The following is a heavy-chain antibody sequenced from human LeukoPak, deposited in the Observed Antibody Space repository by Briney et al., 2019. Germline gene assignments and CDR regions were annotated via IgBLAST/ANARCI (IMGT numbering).Heavy chain of an antibody. J-gene: IGHJ4*02. CDR3: ARGTFYFDY. Sequence: PGGSLRLSCAASRFTFSSYEMNWVRQAPGKGLEWVSYIGGSGSPIYYADSVKGRFTISRDNAKNSLYLQMSSLRAEDTAVYYCARGTFYFDYWGQGTLVTVSS. V-gene: IGHV3-48*03. CDR2: IGGSGSPI. CDR1: RFTFSSYE. D-gene: IGHD2/OR15-2a*01.